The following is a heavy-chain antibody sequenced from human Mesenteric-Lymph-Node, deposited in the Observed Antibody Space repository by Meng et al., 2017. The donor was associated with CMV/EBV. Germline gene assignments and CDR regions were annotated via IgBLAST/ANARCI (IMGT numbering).Heavy chain of an antibody. Sequence: SETLSLTCTVPGGSIGSYYWSWIRQPPGKGLEWIGYIYDSESTNHNPSLKSRATISVDTSKNQFSLKLSSVTAADTAVYYCARDVSIVGATGNWFDPWGQGTLVTVSS. CDR3: ARDVSIVGATGNWFDP. CDR2: IYDSEST. D-gene: IGHD1-26*01. J-gene: IGHJ5*02. V-gene: IGHV4-59*01. CDR1: GGSIGSYY.